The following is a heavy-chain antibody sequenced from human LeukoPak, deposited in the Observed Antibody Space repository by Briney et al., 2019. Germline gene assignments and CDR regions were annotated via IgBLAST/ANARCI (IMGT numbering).Heavy chain of an antibody. CDR3: ARGRGYYDSSGYYFDY. V-gene: IGHV1-8*01. CDR2: MNPNSGNT. J-gene: IGHJ4*02. CDR1: GYTFTSYD. D-gene: IGHD3-22*01. Sequence: ASVKVSCTASGYTFTSYDINWVRQATGQGLEWMGWMNPNSGNTGYAQKFQGRVTMTRNTSISTAYMELSSLRSEDTAVYYCARGRGYYDSSGYYFDYWGQGTLVTVSS.